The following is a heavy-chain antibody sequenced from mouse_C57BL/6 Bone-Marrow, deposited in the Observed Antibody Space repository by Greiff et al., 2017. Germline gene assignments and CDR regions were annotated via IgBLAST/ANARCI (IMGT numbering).Heavy chain of an antibody. J-gene: IGHJ2*01. V-gene: IGHV1-81*01. CDR1: GYTFTSYG. CDR2: IYPRSGNT. D-gene: IGHD2-4*01. Sequence: QVHVKQSGAELARPGASVKLSCKASGYTFTSYGISWVKQRTGQGLEWIGEIYPRSGNTYYNEKFKGKATLTADKSSSTAYMELRSLTSEDSAVYFCARESIYYDYSFDYWGQGTTLTVSS. CDR3: ARESIYYDYSFDY.